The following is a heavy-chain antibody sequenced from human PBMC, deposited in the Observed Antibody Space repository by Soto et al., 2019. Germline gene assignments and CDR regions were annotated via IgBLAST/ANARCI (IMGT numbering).Heavy chain of an antibody. CDR1: GYTFTSYG. D-gene: IGHD2-2*02. J-gene: IGHJ4*02. CDR3: ARWGCRSTSWYRDFDY. V-gene: IGHV1-18*01. Sequence: QVQLVQSGAEVKKPGASVKVSCKASGYTFTSYGISWVRQAPGQGLEWMGWISAYNGNTNYAQKLQGRVTMTTDTSMSTAYMKLRSLRSEDTAVYYCARWGCRSTSWYRDFDYWGQGTLVTVSS. CDR2: ISAYNGNT.